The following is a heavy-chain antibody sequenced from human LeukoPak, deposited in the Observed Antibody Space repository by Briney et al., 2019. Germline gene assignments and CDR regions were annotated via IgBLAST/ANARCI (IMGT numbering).Heavy chain of an antibody. D-gene: IGHD3-3*01. CDR2: INPNSGGT. Sequence: ASVKEACKASGYTFTGYYIHWVRQAPGQGLEWMGWINPNSGGTNYAQKFQGRVTMTRDTSISTAYMELSRLRSDDTAVYYCARARTGEWFPAPDYFDYWGQGTL. CDR1: GYTFTGYY. CDR3: ARARTGEWFPAPDYFDY. V-gene: IGHV1-2*02. J-gene: IGHJ4*02.